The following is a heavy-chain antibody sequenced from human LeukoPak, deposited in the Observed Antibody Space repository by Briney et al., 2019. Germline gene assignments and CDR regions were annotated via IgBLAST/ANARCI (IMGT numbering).Heavy chain of an antibody. D-gene: IGHD5-24*01. J-gene: IGHJ4*02. CDR1: GFTFDDYA. CDR3: AKGEMATISTLFDY. CDR2: ISWNSGSI. V-gene: IGHV3-9*01. Sequence: GGSLRLSCAASGFTFDDYAMHWVRHAPGKGLEWVSGISWNSGSIVYADSVKGRFTISRDNAKNSLYLQMNSLRAEDTALYYCAKGEMATISTLFDYWGQGTLVTVSS.